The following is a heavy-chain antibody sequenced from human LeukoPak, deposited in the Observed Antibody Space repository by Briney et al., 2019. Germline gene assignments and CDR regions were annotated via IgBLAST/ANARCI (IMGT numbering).Heavy chain of an antibody. CDR1: GYTFTSYD. V-gene: IGHV1-8*01. Sequence: ASVKVSCKASGYTFTSYDINWVRQATGQGLEWMGWRNPNSGNTGYAQKFQGRVTMTRNTSISTAYMELSSLRSEDTAVYYCAGAQSRPYTRACSSTSCYHWFDPWGQGTLVTVSS. CDR3: AGAQSRPYTRACSSTSCYHWFDP. CDR2: RNPNSGNT. D-gene: IGHD2-2*01. J-gene: IGHJ5*02.